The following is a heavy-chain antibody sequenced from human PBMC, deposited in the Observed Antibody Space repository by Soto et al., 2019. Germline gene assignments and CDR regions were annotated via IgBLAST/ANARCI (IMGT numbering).Heavy chain of an antibody. CDR2: IRSKAYGGTT. J-gene: IGHJ6*03. Sequence: GGSLRLSCTASGFTFGDYAMSWFRQAPGKGLEWVGFIRSKAYGGTTEYAASVKGRFTISRDDSKSIAYLQMNSLKTEDTAVYYCTRVGNCSSTSCYASDYYCYMDVWGKGTTVTVSS. CDR1: GFTFGDYA. V-gene: IGHV3-49*03. D-gene: IGHD2-2*01. CDR3: TRVGNCSSTSCYASDYYCYMDV.